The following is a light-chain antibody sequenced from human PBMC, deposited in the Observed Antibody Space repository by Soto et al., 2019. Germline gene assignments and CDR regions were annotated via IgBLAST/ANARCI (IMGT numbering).Light chain of an antibody. V-gene: IGKV3-20*01. CDR1: QSVGSNY. Sequence: EIVLTQSAGTLSLYPGERATLSCRASQSVGSNYLAWYQQKPGQAPRILIFGASGRATGIPDRFSGSGSGTDFTLTINRLEPEDFAVYYCHQYGTSPIPFGQGTRLEIK. CDR2: GAS. J-gene: IGKJ5*01. CDR3: HQYGTSPIP.